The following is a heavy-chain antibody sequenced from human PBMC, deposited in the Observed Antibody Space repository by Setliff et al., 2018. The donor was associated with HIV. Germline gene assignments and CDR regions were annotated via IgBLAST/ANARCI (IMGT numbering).Heavy chain of an antibody. CDR2: IWYDGSEK. CDR1: GFTFGSYG. CDR3: AKDLVTTTGPDY. J-gene: IGHJ4*02. D-gene: IGHD1-1*01. Sequence: GGSLRLSCTTSGFTFGSYGMHWVRQAPGKGLEWVADIWYDGSEKYYADSVKGRFTISRDKSKNTLYLQMNSLRAEDTAVYYCAKDLVTTTGPDYWGQGTLVTVSS. V-gene: IGHV3-33*03.